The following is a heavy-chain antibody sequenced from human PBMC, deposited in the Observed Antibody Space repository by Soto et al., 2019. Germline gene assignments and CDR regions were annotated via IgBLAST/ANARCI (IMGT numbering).Heavy chain of an antibody. V-gene: IGHV1-69*01. CDR3: ARSDYYDSSGYMGYYYYGMDV. CDR2: IIPIFGTA. Sequence: QVQLVQSGAEVKKPGSSVKVSCKASGGTFSSYAIRWVRQAPGQGLEWMGGIIPIFGTANYAQKFQGRVTITADESTSTAYMELSSLRSEDTAVYYCARSDYYDSSGYMGYYYYGMDVWGQGTTVTVSS. J-gene: IGHJ6*02. CDR1: GGTFSSYA. D-gene: IGHD3-22*01.